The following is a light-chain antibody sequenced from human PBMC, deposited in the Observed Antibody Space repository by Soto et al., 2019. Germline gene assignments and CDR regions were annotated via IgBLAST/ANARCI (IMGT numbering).Light chain of an antibody. V-gene: IGLV2-23*01. Sequence: QSVLTQPASVSGSPGQSITLSCTGTSSDVGSYNLVSWYQLHPGKAPKLMIYEGSKRPSGVSNRFSGSKSGNTASLTISGLQAEDEADYYCCSYAGGSTYVVFGGGTKLTVL. J-gene: IGLJ2*01. CDR3: CSYAGGSTYVV. CDR1: SSDVGSYNL. CDR2: EGS.